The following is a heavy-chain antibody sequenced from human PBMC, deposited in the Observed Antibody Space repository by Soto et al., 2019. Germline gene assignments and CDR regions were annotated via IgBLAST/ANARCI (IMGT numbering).Heavy chain of an antibody. V-gene: IGHV3-48*02. CDR3: ARDEPRRTELVAAGTNRFDP. Sequence: AGGSLRLSCAASGFTFSSYSMNWVRQAPGKGLEGVSYVSSSSSTIYYADSVKGRFTISRDNAKNSLYLQMNSLRDEDTAVYYCARDEPRRTELVAAGTNRFDPWGQGSPATVYS. J-gene: IGHJ5*02. CDR1: GFTFSSYS. CDR2: VSSSSSTI. D-gene: IGHD6-13*01.